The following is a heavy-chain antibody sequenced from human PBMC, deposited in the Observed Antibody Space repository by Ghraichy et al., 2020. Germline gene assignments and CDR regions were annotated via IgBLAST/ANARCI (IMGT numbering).Heavy chain of an antibody. V-gene: IGHV4-34*01. Sequence: SQTLSLTCAVYGGSFSGYYWSWIRQPPGKGPEWIGEINHSGSTNYNPSLKSRVTISVDTSKNQFSLKLSSVTAADTAVYYCARGVKRGYSYGFGYWGQGTLVTVSS. J-gene: IGHJ4*02. CDR2: INHSGST. D-gene: IGHD5-18*01. CDR1: GGSFSGYY. CDR3: ARGVKRGYSYGFGY.